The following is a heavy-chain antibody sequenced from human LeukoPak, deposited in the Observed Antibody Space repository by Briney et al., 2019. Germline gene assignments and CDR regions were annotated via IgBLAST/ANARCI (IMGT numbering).Heavy chain of an antibody. CDR3: ARHTQLVIDY. J-gene: IGHJ4*02. CDR1: GGSISSSSYY. Sequence: PSETLSLTCTVSGGSISSSSYYWGWIRQPPGKGLEWIGYIYYSGSTNYNPSLKSRVTISVDTSKNQFSLKLSSVTAADTAVYYCARHTQLVIDYWGQGTLVTVSS. D-gene: IGHD6-6*01. V-gene: IGHV4-61*05. CDR2: IYYSGST.